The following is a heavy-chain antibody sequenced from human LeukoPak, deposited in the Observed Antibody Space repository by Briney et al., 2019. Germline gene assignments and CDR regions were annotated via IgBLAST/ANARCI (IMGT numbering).Heavy chain of an antibody. CDR1: GFTFSSYA. CDR2: FRGGGGST. V-gene: IGHV3-23*01. CDR3: AKAFPTRHYYGSGSQEGDY. J-gene: IGHJ4*02. Sequence: GGSLRLSCAASGFTFSSYAMSWVRKAPGKGLEWFSAFRGGGGSTYYADSVKGRFTISRDNSKNTLYLQMNSLRAEDTAVYYCAKAFPTRHYYGSGSQEGDYWGQGTLVTVSS. D-gene: IGHD3-10*01.